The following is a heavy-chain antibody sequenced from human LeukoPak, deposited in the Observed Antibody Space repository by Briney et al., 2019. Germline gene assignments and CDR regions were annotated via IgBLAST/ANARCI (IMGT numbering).Heavy chain of an antibody. V-gene: IGHV4-59*01. D-gene: IGHD6-19*01. CDR2: IYYSGST. CDR3: ARADDSSGYGEVDP. Sequence: SETLSLTCTVSGGSISSYYWSWIRQPPGKGLEWIGYIYYSGSTNYNPSLKSRVTISVDTSKNQFSLKLSSVTAADTAVYYCARADDSSGYGEVDPWGQGTLVTVSS. CDR1: GGSISSYY. J-gene: IGHJ5*02.